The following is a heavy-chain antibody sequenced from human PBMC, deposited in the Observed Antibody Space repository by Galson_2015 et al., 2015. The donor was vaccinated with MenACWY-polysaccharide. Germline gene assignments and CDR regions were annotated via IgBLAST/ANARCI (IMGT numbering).Heavy chain of an antibody. J-gene: IGHJ6*02. CDR2: ITPKNGAT. CDR1: GYTFTDYY. CDR3: ARDDRRYDFDV. V-gene: IGHV1-2*06. Sequence: SVKVSCKASGYTFTDYYLNWVRQAPGQGLEWMGRITPKNGATNYAQKFQGRVTMTRDTSISTAYMELSSLTSDDTAVYYCARDDRRYDFDVWGPGTTVTVSS. D-gene: IGHD1-20*01.